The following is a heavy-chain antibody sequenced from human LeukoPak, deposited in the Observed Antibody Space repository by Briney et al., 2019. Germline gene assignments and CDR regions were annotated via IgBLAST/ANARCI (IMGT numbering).Heavy chain of an antibody. D-gene: IGHD2-15*01. Sequence: PSETLSLTCTVSGGSISSSSYYWGWIRQPPGKGLEWIGSIYYSGSTYYNPSLKSRVTISVDKSKNQFSLKLSSVTAADTAVYYCARSPYCSGGSCPDYWGQGTLVTVSS. J-gene: IGHJ4*02. CDR1: GGSISSSSYY. CDR3: ARSPYCSGGSCPDY. CDR2: IYYSGST. V-gene: IGHV4-39*07.